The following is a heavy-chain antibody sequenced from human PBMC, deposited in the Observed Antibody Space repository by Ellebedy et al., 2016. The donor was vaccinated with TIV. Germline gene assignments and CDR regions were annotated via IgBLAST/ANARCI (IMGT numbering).Heavy chain of an antibody. CDR1: GSTFTNYL. D-gene: IGHD1-1*01. J-gene: IGHJ4*02. Sequence: PGGSLRLSCKASGSTFTNYLLGLVRQMPGKGLEWMGIIYPTYSDTRYSPYFHGQVTISADKSISTADLQWNSLKAADTAMFYCARPSDGNERYFHYWGQGTLVTVSS. CDR3: ARPSDGNERYFHY. CDR2: IYPTYSDT. V-gene: IGHV5-51*01.